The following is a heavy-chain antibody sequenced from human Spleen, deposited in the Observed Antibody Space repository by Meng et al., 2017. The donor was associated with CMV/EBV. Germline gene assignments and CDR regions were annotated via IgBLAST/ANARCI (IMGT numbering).Heavy chain of an antibody. J-gene: IGHJ4*02. CDR1: GFSFTGYY. D-gene: IGHD3-3*01. V-gene: IGHV1-2*02. Sequence: ASVKVSCKASGFSFTGYYLHWVRQAPGQGLEWVGWTNPLSGGSHYAQKFQGRVTMTRDTSITTAYMEVSSLRSEDTAVYYCARVSSSTYYDFWSGYSNAFDYWGQGTLVTVSS. CDR3: ARVSSSTYYDFWSGYSNAFDY. CDR2: TNPLSGGS.